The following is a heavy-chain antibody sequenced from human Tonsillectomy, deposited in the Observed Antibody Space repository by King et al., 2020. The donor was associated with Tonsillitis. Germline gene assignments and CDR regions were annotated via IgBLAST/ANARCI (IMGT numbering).Heavy chain of an antibody. CDR2: INPSGGSI. Sequence: QLVQSGTEVKKPGASVKVSCKASGYTFSSYYIHWVRQAPGQGLEWMGIINPSGGSISYAQKFQGRVTMIRDTSTSTVYMELSSLKSEDTAVYYCARDLYYYDSSGYSEYYYYGMDVWGQGTTVTVSS. D-gene: IGHD3-22*01. J-gene: IGHJ6*02. CDR3: ARDLYYYDSSGYSEYYYYGMDV. V-gene: IGHV1-46*01. CDR1: GYTFSSYY.